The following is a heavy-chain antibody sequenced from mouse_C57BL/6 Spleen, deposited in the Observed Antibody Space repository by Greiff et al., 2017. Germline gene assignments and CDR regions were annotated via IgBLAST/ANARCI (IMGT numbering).Heavy chain of an antibody. J-gene: IGHJ4*01. CDR1: GYTFTDYY. Sequence: VQLQQSGPELVKPGASVKISCKASGYTFTDYYMNWVKQSHGKSLEWIGDINPNNGGTSYNQKFKGQATLTVDKSSSTASLDLRCLSSEYSSLYSCATFYYGNFYAMDYWFQGPSVTVSS. CDR2: INPNNGGT. D-gene: IGHD2-1*01. V-gene: IGHV1-26*01. CDR3: ATFYYGNFYAMDY.